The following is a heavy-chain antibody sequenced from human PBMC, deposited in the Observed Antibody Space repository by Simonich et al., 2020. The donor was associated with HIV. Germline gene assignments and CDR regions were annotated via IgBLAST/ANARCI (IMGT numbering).Heavy chain of an antibody. CDR2: IYYSGST. V-gene: IGHV4-39*01. CDR1: GGSISSSSYY. Sequence: QVQLQESGPGLVKPSETLSLTCTVSGGSISSSSYYWGWIRQPPGKGLEWIGSIYYSGSTDYNPSLKSRVTISVDTSKNQFSLKLSSVTAADTAVYYCAAMPYYYYYMDVWGKGTTVTVSS. CDR3: AAMPYYYYYMDV. J-gene: IGHJ6*03. D-gene: IGHD2-2*01.